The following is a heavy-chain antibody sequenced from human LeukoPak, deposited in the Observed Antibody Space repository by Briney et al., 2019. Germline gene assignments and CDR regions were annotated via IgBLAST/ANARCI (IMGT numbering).Heavy chain of an antibody. D-gene: IGHD3-10*01. CDR1: GFTIGGFA. V-gene: IGHV3-23*01. J-gene: IGHJ5*02. CDR2: IGSDYKT. CDR3: VKDGADFGENGWFDP. Sequence: GGSLRLSCAASGFTIGGFAMTWVRQAPGKGLEWVSSIGSDYKTHYSESVKGRFAISRDNSKNTVFLQMSSLRPEDTAVYYCVKDGADFGENGWFDPWGQGTLVTVSS.